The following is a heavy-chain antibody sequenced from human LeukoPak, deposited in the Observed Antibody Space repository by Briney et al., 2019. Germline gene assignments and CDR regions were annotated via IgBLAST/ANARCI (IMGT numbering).Heavy chain of an antibody. J-gene: IGHJ4*02. D-gene: IGHD3-16*02. Sequence: GGSLRLSCAASGFTFSSYAMHWVRQAPGKGLEWVANIKQDGSEKYYVDSVKGRFTISRDNAKNSLYLQMNSLRAEDTAVYYCARVGSYPYFDYWGQGTLVTVSS. CDR3: ARVGSYPYFDY. V-gene: IGHV3-7*03. CDR1: GFTFSSYA. CDR2: IKQDGSEK.